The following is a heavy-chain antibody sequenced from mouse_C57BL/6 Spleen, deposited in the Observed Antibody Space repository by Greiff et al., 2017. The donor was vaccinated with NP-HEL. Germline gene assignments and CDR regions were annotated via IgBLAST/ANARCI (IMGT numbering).Heavy chain of an antibody. CDR2: IYPGDGDT. V-gene: IGHV1-82*01. CDR3: ARSGDYGSFGY. J-gene: IGHJ2*01. D-gene: IGHD1-1*01. CDR1: GYAFSSSW. Sequence: VQLVESGPELVKPGASVKISCKASGYAFSSSWMNWVKQRPGKGLEWIGRIYPGDGDTNYNGKFKGKATLTADKSSSTAYMQLSSLTSEDSAVYFCARSGDYGSFGYWGQGTTLTVSS.